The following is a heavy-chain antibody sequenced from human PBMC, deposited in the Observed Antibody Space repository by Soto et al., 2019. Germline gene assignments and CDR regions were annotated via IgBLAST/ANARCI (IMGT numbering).Heavy chain of an antibody. V-gene: IGHV4-59*01. D-gene: IGHD3-16*02. J-gene: IGHJ4*02. CDR1: GASFGTYY. CDR3: AGEGGGYRFDY. CDR2: IFSSEHL. Sequence: SDTVSLTGVVCGASFGTYYWTWIRQPPGKGLEGIGEIFSSEHLKYNPSLKRRVTISVDPSKNQISLRVTPVTAAHPAVYCCAGEGGGYRFDYWGQGTLVTVPS.